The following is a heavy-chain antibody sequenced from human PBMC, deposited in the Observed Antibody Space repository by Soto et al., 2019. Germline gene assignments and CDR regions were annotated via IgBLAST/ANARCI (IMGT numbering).Heavy chain of an antibody. CDR3: ARLGGYYQALDS. J-gene: IGHJ4*02. CDR1: GGSLSSYY. Sequence: SETLSLTCTVSGGSLSSYYWSWTRQPPGKGLEWIGYIYYAGTTTYNPSLKSRVTISLDTSKNQFSLKLDSVTAADTAVYYCARLGGYYQALDSWGQGTLVTVSS. V-gene: IGHV4-59*08. D-gene: IGHD3-22*01. CDR2: IYYAGTT.